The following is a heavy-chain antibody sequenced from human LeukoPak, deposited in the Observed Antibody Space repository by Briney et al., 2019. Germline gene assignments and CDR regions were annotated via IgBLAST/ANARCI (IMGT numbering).Heavy chain of an antibody. Sequence: SETLSLTCAVYGGSFSGYYWSWIRQPPGKGLEWIGEINHSGSTNYNPSLKSRVTISVDTSKNQFSLKLSSVTAADTAVYYCASDCSSTSCEDAFDIWGQGTMVTVSS. CDR3: ASDCSSTSCEDAFDI. J-gene: IGHJ3*02. D-gene: IGHD2-2*01. CDR2: INHSGST. V-gene: IGHV4-34*01. CDR1: GGSFSGYY.